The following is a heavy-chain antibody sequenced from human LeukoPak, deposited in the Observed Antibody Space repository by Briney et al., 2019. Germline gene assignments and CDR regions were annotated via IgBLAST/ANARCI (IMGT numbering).Heavy chain of an antibody. J-gene: IGHJ3*02. CDR1: GYTFTSYY. CDR2: INPSGGST. V-gene: IGHV1-46*01. CDR3: AIRWPSPVVAFDI. Sequence: ASVKVSCKASGYTFTSYYMHWVRQAPGQGLEWMGIINPSGGSTSYAQKFQGRVTMTRDTSKNQFSLKLSSVTAADTAVYYCAIRWPSPVVAFDIWGQGTMVTVSS. D-gene: IGHD5-24*01.